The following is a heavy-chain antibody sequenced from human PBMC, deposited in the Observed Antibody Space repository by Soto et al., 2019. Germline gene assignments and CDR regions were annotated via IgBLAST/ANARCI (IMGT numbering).Heavy chain of an antibody. V-gene: IGHV3-23*01. CDR2: ISGSGGST. D-gene: IGHD6-13*01. J-gene: IGHJ6*02. CDR3: AKDRYSSSHYYYYYGMDV. CDR1: GFTFSSYA. Sequence: GGSLRLSCAASGFTFSSYAMSWVRQAPGKGLEWVSAISGSGGSTYYADSVKGRFTISRDNSKNTLYLQMNSLRAEDTAVYYCAKDRYSSSHYYYYYGMDVWGQGTTVTVSS.